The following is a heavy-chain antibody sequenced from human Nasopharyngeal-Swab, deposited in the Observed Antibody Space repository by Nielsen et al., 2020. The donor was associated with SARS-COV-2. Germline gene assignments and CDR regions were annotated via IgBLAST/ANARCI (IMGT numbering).Heavy chain of an antibody. V-gene: IGHV3-30*18. CDR3: AKEAGYYDILTGYYLFLGYGMDV. J-gene: IGHJ6*02. Sequence: GGSLRLSCAASGFTFSSYGMHWVRQAPGKGLEWVAVISYDGSNKYYADSVKGRFTISRDNSKNTLYLQMNSLRAEDTAVYYCAKEAGYYDILTGYYLFLGYGMDVWGQGTTVTVSS. CDR2: ISYDGSNK. CDR1: GFTFSSYG. D-gene: IGHD3-9*01.